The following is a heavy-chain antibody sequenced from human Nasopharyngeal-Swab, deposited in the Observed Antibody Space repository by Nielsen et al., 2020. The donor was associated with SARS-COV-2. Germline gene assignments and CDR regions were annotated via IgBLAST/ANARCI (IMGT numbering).Heavy chain of an antibody. CDR1: GGSFSGYY. Sequence: GSLRLSCAVYGGSFSGYYWSWIRQPPGKGLEWIGEINHSGSTNYNPSLKSRVTISVDTSKNQFSVKLSSVTAADTAVYYCARASSWAYYYYGMDVWGQGTTVTVSS. CDR3: ARASSWAYYYYGMDV. CDR2: INHSGST. J-gene: IGHJ6*02. D-gene: IGHD6-13*01. V-gene: IGHV4-34*01.